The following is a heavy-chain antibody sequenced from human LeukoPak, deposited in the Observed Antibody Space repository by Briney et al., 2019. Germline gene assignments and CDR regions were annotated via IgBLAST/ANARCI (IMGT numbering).Heavy chain of an antibody. V-gene: IGHV1-18*01. Sequence: ASVKVSCKASGYTFTSYGISWIRQAPGQGLEWMGWISAYNGNTDYVQKLQGRVTMTTDTSTSTAYMELRSLRSDDTAVYYCARVDYSKDYFFDYWGQGTLVTVSS. J-gene: IGHJ4*02. CDR1: GYTFTSYG. D-gene: IGHD2-15*01. CDR3: ARVDYSKDYFFDY. CDR2: ISAYNGNT.